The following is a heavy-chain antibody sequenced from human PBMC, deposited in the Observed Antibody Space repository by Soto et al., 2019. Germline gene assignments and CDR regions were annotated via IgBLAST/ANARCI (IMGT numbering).Heavy chain of an antibody. CDR1: GFIFSDYE. Sequence: GGSLRLSCAVSGFIFSDYEMNWVRQAPGKGLEWISYISSSGSAIYYADSVKGRFTISRDNAKNSLYLQMNSLRAEDTAFYYCARSPFLECNWAQGTLVTVSS. CDR2: ISSSGSAI. CDR3: ARSPFLECN. D-gene: IGHD3-3*02. V-gene: IGHV3-48*03. J-gene: IGHJ4*02.